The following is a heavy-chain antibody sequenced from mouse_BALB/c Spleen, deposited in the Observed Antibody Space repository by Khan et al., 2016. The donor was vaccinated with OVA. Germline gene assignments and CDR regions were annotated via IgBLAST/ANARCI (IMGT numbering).Heavy chain of an antibody. CDR3: ARAGLDVFAY. Sequence: QVQLQQSGPELVKPGASVKMSCKASGYTFTDYVMNWVKQRNGQGLEWIGQIYPGSDSTYYNEKFKGKATLTADRSSSTAYMQLSNLTSEDSAVYFCARAGLDVFAYWGQGTLVTGSA. J-gene: IGHJ3*01. D-gene: IGHD6-1*01. V-gene: IGHV1-77*01. CDR2: IYPGSDST. CDR1: GYTFTDYV.